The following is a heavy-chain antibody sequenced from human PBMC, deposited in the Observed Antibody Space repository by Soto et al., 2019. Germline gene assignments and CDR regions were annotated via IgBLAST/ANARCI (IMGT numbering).Heavy chain of an antibody. CDR1: GGSISSYY. V-gene: IGHV4-59*01. Sequence: QVQLQESGPGLVKPSETLSLTCTVSGGSISSYYWSWLRQPPGKGLEWIGYIYYSGSTNYNPSLKSRVTLSVDTSKNQFSLKLSSVTAADTAVYYCARDKRGGYYDSSGYYSYYYYGMDVWGQGTTVTVSS. CDR2: IYYSGST. D-gene: IGHD3-22*01. J-gene: IGHJ6*02. CDR3: ARDKRGGYYDSSGYYSYYYYGMDV.